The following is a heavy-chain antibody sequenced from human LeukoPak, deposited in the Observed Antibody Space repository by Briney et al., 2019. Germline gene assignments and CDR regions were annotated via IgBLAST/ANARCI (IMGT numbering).Heavy chain of an antibody. J-gene: IGHJ4*02. CDR2: IYPDDSDT. CDR3: ARRGFSGHEHFDY. D-gene: IGHD5-12*01. Sequence: GESLEISCEGSGYIFTHYWIGWLRQLPGRGLGGMGIIYPDDSDTKYSPSFQGQVTVSADKSISTAYLQWSSLKASDTAMYYCARRGFSGHEHFDYWGQGTLVTVSS. V-gene: IGHV5-51*01. CDR1: GYIFTHYW.